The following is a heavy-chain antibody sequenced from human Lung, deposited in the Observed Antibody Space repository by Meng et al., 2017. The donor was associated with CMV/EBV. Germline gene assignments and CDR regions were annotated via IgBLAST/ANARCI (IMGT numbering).Heavy chain of an antibody. D-gene: IGHD3-10*01. V-gene: IGHV3-11*05. CDR1: GFTFSDSY. CDR3: ARDRSDNYGSGSDFDY. CDR2: ISTTSTYI. J-gene: IGHJ4*02. Sequence: QVTVVESGGGLVKPGGSMRVSCAASGFTFSDSYMSWIRQTPGKGLEWIAYISTTSTYIDYVDSVKGRFTISRDNAKNSLYLQMSSLRAEDTAIYYCARDRSDNYGSGSDFDYWGQGTLVIVSS.